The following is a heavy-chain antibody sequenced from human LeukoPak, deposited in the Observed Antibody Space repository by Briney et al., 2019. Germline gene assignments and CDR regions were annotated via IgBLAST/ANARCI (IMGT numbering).Heavy chain of an antibody. V-gene: IGHV3-33*01. J-gene: IGHJ4*02. CDR2: IWYDGSNK. CDR1: GYTFTDHG. D-gene: IGHD5-12*01. CDR3: AAFVAYLDY. Sequence: GGSLRLSCAASGYTFTDHGMHWVRQAPGKGLEWVAVIWYDGSNKYYADSVKGRFTISRDNSKNTLYLQMNSLRAEDTAVYYCAAFVAYLDYWGQGTLVTVSS.